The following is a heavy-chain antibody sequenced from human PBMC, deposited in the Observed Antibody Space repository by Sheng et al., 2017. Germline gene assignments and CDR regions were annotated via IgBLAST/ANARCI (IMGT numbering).Heavy chain of an antibody. V-gene: IGHV3-48*03. D-gene: IGHD1-26*01. CDR1: GFTFSNYA. CDR3: AKGRGSYSYYDG. CDR2: IRSSGTTI. Sequence: EVQLVESGGGLVQPGGSLRLSCAASGFTFSNYAMNWVRQAPGKGLEWISYIRSSGTTIYYADSVKGRFTISRDNFKNTLDLQMDSLRDEDTAVYYCAKGRGSYSYYDGWGQGTLVTVSS. J-gene: IGHJ4*02.